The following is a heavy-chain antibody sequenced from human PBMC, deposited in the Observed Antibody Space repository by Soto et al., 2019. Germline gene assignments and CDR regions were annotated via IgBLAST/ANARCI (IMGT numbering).Heavy chain of an antibody. CDR1: GYTFTSYY. CDR2: INPSGGST. Sequence: AAVKVSCKASGYTFTSYYMHWVRQAPGQGLEWMGIINPSGGSTSYAQKFQGRVTMTRDTSTSTVYMELSGLRSEDTAVYYCARGHKYTYYDFWSGYFPKFDPWGQGTLVTVSS. V-gene: IGHV1-46*01. J-gene: IGHJ5*02. CDR3: ARGHKYTYYDFWSGYFPKFDP. D-gene: IGHD3-3*01.